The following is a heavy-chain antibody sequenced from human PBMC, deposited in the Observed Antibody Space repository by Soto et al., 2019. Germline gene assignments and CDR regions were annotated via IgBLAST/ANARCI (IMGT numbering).Heavy chain of an antibody. J-gene: IGHJ6*02. CDR3: ARELRFLEWLATDYGMDV. Sequence: PGGSLRLSCAASGFTFSSYGMHWVRQAPGKGLEWVAVIWYDGSNKYYADSVKGRFTISRDNSKNTLYLQMNSLRAEDTAVHYCARELRFLEWLATDYGMDVWGQGTTVTVSS. V-gene: IGHV3-33*01. D-gene: IGHD3-3*01. CDR1: GFTFSSYG. CDR2: IWYDGSNK.